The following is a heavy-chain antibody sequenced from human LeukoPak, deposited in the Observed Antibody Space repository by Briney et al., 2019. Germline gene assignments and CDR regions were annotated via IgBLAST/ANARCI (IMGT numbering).Heavy chain of an antibody. CDR1: GYTFTSYY. CDR2: INPSGGST. J-gene: IGHJ2*01. Sequence: GASVRVSCKASGYTFTSYYMHWVRQAPGQGLEWMGIINPSGGSTSYAQKFQGRVTMTRDTSTSTVYMELSSLRSEDTAVYYCAGVNILTGPYWYFDLWGRGTLVTVSS. D-gene: IGHD3-9*01. V-gene: IGHV1-46*01. CDR3: AGVNILTGPYWYFDL.